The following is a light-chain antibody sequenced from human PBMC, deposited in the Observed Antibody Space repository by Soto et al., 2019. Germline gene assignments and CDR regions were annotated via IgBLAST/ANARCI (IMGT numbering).Light chain of an antibody. Sequence: DIQMTQSPPTLSASVGDRVTITCRASQSIRHYLAWYQQMPGKAPKLLIYGASTLQSGVPSRFSGSGSGTKFTLTFSSLQPDDFGTYFCQHHNIYSQTFGQGTRVDIK. V-gene: IGKV1-5*01. J-gene: IGKJ1*01. CDR1: QSIRHY. CDR2: GAS. CDR3: QHHNIYSQT.